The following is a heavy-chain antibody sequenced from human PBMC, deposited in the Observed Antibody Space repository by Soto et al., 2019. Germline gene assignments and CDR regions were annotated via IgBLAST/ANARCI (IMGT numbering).Heavy chain of an antibody. CDR2: IYHSGST. CDR3: ARAKITYHCDRSSYGGEYGMDV. CDR1: GGSISSSNW. J-gene: IGHJ6*04. Sequence: SETLSLTCAVSGGSISSSNWWSWVRQPPGKGLEWIGEIYHSGSTNYNPSLKSRVAISVDKSKNQFSLKLSSVTAADTAVYYCARAKITYHCDRSSYGGEYGMDVWGKGTTVTVSS. D-gene: IGHD3-22*01. V-gene: IGHV4-4*02.